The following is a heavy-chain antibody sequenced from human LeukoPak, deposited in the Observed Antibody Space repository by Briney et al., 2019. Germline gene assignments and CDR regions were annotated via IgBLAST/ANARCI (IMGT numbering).Heavy chain of an antibody. V-gene: IGHV1-69*06. J-gene: IGHJ6*03. Sequence: ASVKVSCKASGGTFSSYAISWVRQAPGQGRGWMGGIIPIFGTANYAQKFQGRVTITADKSTSTAYMELSSLRSDDTAMYYCARGGQPIYYYYMDVWGKGTTVTVSS. CDR2: IIPIFGTA. D-gene: IGHD3-16*01. CDR3: ARGGQPIYYYYMDV. CDR1: GGTFSSYA.